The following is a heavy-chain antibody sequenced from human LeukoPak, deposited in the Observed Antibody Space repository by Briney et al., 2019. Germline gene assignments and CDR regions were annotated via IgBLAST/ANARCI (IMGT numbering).Heavy chain of an antibody. CDR1: GYIFTSYA. V-gene: IGHV1-3*01. D-gene: IGHD6-19*01. Sequence: ASVKVSCKASGYIFTSYAMHWVRQAPGQRLEWVGWINADNGDTKYSEEFQGRVTITRDTSATTAYMELSSLTSDDTAAYYCASRGSGSSGWSFDYWGQGTLVTVSA. CDR2: INADNGDT. CDR3: ASRGSGSSGWSFDY. J-gene: IGHJ4*02.